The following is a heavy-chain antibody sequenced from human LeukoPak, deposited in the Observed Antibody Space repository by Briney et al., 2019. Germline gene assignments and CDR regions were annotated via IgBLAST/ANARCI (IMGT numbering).Heavy chain of an antibody. V-gene: IGHV1-69*13. J-gene: IGHJ4*02. Sequence: SVKVSCKASGGTFSTYAISWVRQAPGQGLEWMGGIIPILATANYAQKFQGRVTITADESTSTAYMELSSLRSEDTAVYYCATSPTSDSPGYWGQGTLVTVSS. CDR2: IIPILATA. CDR1: GGTFSTYA. CDR3: ATSPTSDSPGY. D-gene: IGHD2-21*02.